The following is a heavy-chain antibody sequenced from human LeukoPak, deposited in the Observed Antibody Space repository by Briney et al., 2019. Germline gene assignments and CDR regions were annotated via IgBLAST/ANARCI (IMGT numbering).Heavy chain of an antibody. V-gene: IGHV4-34*01. J-gene: IGHJ4*02. CDR2: INHSGST. Sequence: SETLSLTCAVYGGSFSGYYWSWIRQPPGKGLEWIGEINHSGSTNYNPSLKSRVTISVDTSKNQFSLKLSSVTAEDTAVYYCASYPGDSGYFDYWGQGTLVTVSS. CDR3: ASYPGDSGYFDY. D-gene: IGHD3-22*01. CDR1: GGSFSGYY.